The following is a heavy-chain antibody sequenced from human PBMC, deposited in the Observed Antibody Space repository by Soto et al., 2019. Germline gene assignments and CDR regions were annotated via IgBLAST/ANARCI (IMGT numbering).Heavy chain of an antibody. CDR3: AKDIVGYCSSVSCLSSFDY. V-gene: IGHV3-9*01. CDR1: GFTFNDYA. D-gene: IGHD2-2*01. CDR2: ISWNSGNI. Sequence: SRRLSCASSGFTFNDYAMHWVRKPPGKGLEGFSGISWNSGNIGYVDSVKGRFTVSIDNANNSLYLQMNSLRPEDTALYYCAKDIVGYCSSVSCLSSFDYWGQGTLVTVSS. J-gene: IGHJ4*02.